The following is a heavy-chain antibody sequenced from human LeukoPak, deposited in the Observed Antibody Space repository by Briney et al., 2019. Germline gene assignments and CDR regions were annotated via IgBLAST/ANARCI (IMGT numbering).Heavy chain of an antibody. CDR1: GGSISSYY. D-gene: IGHD5-18*01. CDR2: IYYSGST. V-gene: IGHV4-59*12. J-gene: IGHJ4*02. CDR3: ARDTAMVKGNDY. Sequence: PSETLSLTCTVSGGSISSYYWSWIRQPPGKGLEWIGYIYYSGSTNYNPSLKSRVTISVDTSKNQFSLKLSSVTAADTAVYYCARDTAMVKGNDYWGQGTLVTVSS.